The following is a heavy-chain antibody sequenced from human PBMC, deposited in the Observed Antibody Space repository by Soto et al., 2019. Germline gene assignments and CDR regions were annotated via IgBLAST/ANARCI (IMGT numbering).Heavy chain of an antibody. J-gene: IGHJ3*02. CDR1: GFTFSSYS. D-gene: IGHD3-16*01. CDR2: ISSSSSYI. V-gene: IGHV3-21*01. Sequence: EVQLVESGGGLVKPGGSLRLSCAASGFTFSSYSMNWVRQAPGKGLEWVSSISSSSSYIYYADSVKGRFTISRDNAKNSLYLQMNSLRAEDTAVYYCARSLGVKDAFDIWGQGTMVTVSS. CDR3: ARSLGVKDAFDI.